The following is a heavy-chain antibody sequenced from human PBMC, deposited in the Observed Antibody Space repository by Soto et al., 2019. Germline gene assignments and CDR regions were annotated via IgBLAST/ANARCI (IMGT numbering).Heavy chain of an antibody. D-gene: IGHD3-10*01. CDR2: ISSSSSTI. V-gene: IGHV3-48*02. CDR1: GFTFSSYS. CDR3: ARDQTPDYYGSGANNWFDP. Sequence: GGSLRLSCAASGFTFSSYSMNWVRQAPGKGLEWVSYISSSSSTIYYADSVKGRFTISRDNAKNSLYLQMNSLRDEDTAVYYCARDQTPDYYGSGANNWFDPWGQGTLVTVSS. J-gene: IGHJ5*02.